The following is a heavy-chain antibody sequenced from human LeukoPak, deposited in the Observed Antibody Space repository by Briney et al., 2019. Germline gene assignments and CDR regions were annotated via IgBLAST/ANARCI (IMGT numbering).Heavy chain of an antibody. CDR1: GGSISSYY. Sequence: SETLSLTCTVSGGSISSYYWSWIRKPPGKGLEWLGYIYYSGSTNYNPSLKSRVTISVDTSKNQFSLTLSSVTAADTAVYYCARLLTYGSGGNFIEKPIDYWGQGTLVTVSS. V-gene: IGHV4-59*01. D-gene: IGHD3-10*01. CDR3: ARLLTYGSGGNFIEKPIDY. CDR2: IYYSGST. J-gene: IGHJ4*02.